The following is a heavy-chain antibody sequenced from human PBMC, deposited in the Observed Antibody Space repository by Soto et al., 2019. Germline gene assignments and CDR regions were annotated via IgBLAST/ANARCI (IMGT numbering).Heavy chain of an antibody. Sequence: QVQLVQSGPEVKGPGASVKVSCKASGYTFTNYGINWVRQAPGQGLEWMGWMSTDNAKAHYTQNLQGRVTMSTETSTNTAYMELRSLRSDDTAVYYCGRVVTGYYYMYVWGKGTTVTVSS. CDR2: MSTDNAKA. J-gene: IGHJ6*03. D-gene: IGHD1-20*01. V-gene: IGHV1-18*04. CDR1: GYTFTNYG. CDR3: GRVVTGYYYMYV.